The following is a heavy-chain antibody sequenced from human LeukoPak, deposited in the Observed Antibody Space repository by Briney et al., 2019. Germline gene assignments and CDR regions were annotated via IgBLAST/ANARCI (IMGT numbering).Heavy chain of an antibody. CDR1: RFTFSNYW. V-gene: IGHV3-15*01. Sequence: PGGSLRLSCAASRFTFSNYWMTWVRQAPGKGLEWVGRIKSKTDGGTTDYAAPVKGRFTISRDDSKDTVYLQMNSLKTEDTAVYYCTTNIRVAPRHFNYGGRGPLVTVPS. J-gene: IGHJ4*02. CDR3: TTNIRVAPRHFNY. D-gene: IGHD2-21*01. CDR2: IKSKTDGGTT.